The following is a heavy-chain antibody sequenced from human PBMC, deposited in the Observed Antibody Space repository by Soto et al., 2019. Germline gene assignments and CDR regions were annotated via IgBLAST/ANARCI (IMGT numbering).Heavy chain of an antibody. CDR2: IYYSGST. D-gene: IGHD3-10*01. J-gene: IGHJ6*02. CDR1: GGSISSGGYY. V-gene: IGHV4-31*03. Sequence: SETLSLTCTVSGGSISSGGYYWSWIRQHPGKGLEWIGYIYYSGSTYYNPSLKSRVTISVDTSKNQFSLKLSSVNAADTAVYYCARYRWVRGVTGYYYYGMDVWGQGTTVTVS. CDR3: ARYRWVRGVTGYYYYGMDV.